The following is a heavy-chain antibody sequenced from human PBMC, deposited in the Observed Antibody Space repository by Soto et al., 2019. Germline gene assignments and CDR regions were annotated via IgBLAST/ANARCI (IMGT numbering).Heavy chain of an antibody. Sequence: SETLSLTCTVSGGSISSSSYYWGWIRQPPGKGLEWIGSIYYSGSTYYNPSLKSRVTITVDTSKNQFSLKLSSVTAADTAVYYCARKWYDFWSGYKGQLDPWGQGTLVTVSS. CDR2: IYYSGST. V-gene: IGHV4-39*01. CDR3: ARKWYDFWSGYKGQLDP. CDR1: GGSISSSSYY. D-gene: IGHD3-3*01. J-gene: IGHJ5*02.